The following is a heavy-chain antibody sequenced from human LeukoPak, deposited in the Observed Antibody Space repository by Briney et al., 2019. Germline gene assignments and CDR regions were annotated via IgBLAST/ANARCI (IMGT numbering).Heavy chain of an antibody. CDR1: GFTFSSYE. CDR3: ARGFYDSSGYYYPNFDY. V-gene: IGHV3-48*03. D-gene: IGHD3-22*01. CDR2: ISSSGSTI. Sequence: PGGSLRLSCAASGFTFSSYEMNWVRQAPGKGLEWVSYISSSGSTIYYADSVKGRFTISRDNAKNSLYLQMNSLRAEDTAVYYCARGFYDSSGYYYPNFDYWGQGTLVTVSS. J-gene: IGHJ4*02.